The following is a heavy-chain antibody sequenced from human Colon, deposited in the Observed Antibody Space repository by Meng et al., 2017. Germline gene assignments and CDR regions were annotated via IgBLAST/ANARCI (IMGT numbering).Heavy chain of an antibody. V-gene: IGHV4-30-2*06. J-gene: IGHJ4*02. CDR3: ARGYRGSTYFAY. D-gene: IGHD3-16*01. CDR2: IYDNGYT. Sequence: QLQLQESGSRLGKTSQTLTLTCAVSGYSVTTTLSSWSWIRQSPGKGLEWIGNIYDNGYTYYSPSLRSRVTISVDRSNNQFSLNLNSVTAADTAVYFCARGYRGSTYFAYWGQGSLVTVSS. CDR1: GYSVTTTLSS.